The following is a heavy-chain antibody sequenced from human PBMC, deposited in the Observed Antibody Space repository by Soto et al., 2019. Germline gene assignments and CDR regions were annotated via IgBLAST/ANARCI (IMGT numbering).Heavy chain of an antibody. CDR3: ARDSRAVAGFDS. CDR2: SRNKANAYTT. Sequence: GGSLRLSCAASGFTFSDHYIDWVRQAPGKGLEWVGRSRNKANAYTTEYAASVKGRFTVSRDESKNSLYLQMNSLRTEDTAMYYCARDSRAVAGFDSWGQGTLVTVSS. J-gene: IGHJ4*02. V-gene: IGHV3-72*01. CDR1: GFTFSDHY. D-gene: IGHD6-19*01.